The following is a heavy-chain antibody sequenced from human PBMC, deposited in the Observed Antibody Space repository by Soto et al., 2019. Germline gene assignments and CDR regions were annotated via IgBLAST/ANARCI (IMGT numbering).Heavy chain of an antibody. J-gene: IGHJ4*02. V-gene: IGHV5-51*01. CDR3: ATRLLLRTGYYFDF. D-gene: IGHD2-8*02. CDR1: ISSVIRYR. CDR2: IYPGDSDT. Sequence: GESLQISCKGSISSVIRYRIACVGQMPGKGLELVGTIYPGDSDTSYSPTLQGQVTISGDNPISTGYLQWGSLKPSDPATCYCATRLLLRTGYYFDFPYQATIVTVCS.